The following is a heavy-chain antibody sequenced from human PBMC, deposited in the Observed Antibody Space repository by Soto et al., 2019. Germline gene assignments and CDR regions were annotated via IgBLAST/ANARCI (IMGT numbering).Heavy chain of an antibody. CDR1: GGTFSSYA. CDR3: ARADSVGAYPQDYYYYGMDA. J-gene: IGHJ6*04. D-gene: IGHD1-26*01. Sequence: QVQLVQSGAEVKKPGSSVKVSCKASGGTFSSYAVSWVRQAPGQGLEWMGGIIPSFGTANYAQKFQGRVTLTADESTSPAYTALGSLRSEDTAVYYCARADSVGAYPQDYYYYGMDAWGTGSTVTVSS. CDR2: IIPSFGTA. V-gene: IGHV1-69*01.